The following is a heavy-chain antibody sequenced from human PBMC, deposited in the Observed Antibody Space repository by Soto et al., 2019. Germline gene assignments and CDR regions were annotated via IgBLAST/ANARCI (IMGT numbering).Heavy chain of an antibody. Sequence: ASVKVSCKASGYTFTRYGISWVRQAPGQGLEWMGWIRAYNGNTNYAQKIQGRVTITTDTSTSTAYMELRSLISDDTAVYYCARVEDYYGSGSYYDYWGQGTLVTVSS. D-gene: IGHD3-10*01. CDR3: ARVEDYYGSGSYYDY. CDR1: GYTFTRYG. V-gene: IGHV1-18*01. CDR2: IRAYNGNT. J-gene: IGHJ4*02.